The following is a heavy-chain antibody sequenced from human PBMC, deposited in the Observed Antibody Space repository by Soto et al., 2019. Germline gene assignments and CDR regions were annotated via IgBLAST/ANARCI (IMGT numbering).Heavy chain of an antibody. J-gene: IGHJ5*02. CDR1: GGSISTSSYY. CDR2: IFYSGTT. CDR3: ARHAMLWVPAAIGP. D-gene: IGHD2-2*01. Sequence: LSLTCTVSGGSISTSSYYWGWIRQPPGKGLEWIGSIFYSGTTYYNPSLKSRVTISVDTSKNQFSLKLSSVTVADTAVYYCARHAMLWVPAAIGPWGQGALVTVSS. V-gene: IGHV4-39*01.